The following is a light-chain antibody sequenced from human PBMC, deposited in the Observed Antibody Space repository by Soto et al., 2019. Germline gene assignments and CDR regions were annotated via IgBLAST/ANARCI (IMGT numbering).Light chain of an antibody. J-gene: IGKJ4*01. Sequence: DIQMTQSPTSLSASVGDRVTITCQASQDISNNLNWYQQKPGRAPELLKHYASNLEAGVPSRFSVSGSGTHFIFTISSLQPEDIATYYCQQYDLLPLTFGGGTKVEIK. V-gene: IGKV1-33*01. CDR1: QDISNN. CDR2: YAS. CDR3: QQYDLLPLT.